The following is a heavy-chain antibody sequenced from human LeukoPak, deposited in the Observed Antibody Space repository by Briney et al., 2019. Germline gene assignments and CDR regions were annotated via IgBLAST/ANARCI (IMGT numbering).Heavy chain of an antibody. V-gene: IGHV4-4*07. CDR1: GGSISSYY. CDR3: ARAPYDFWSGYHTVKFDY. J-gene: IGHJ4*02. D-gene: IGHD3-3*01. Sequence: SETLSLTCTVSGGSISSYYWSWIRQPAGKGLEWIGRIYTSGSTNYNPSLKSRVTMSVDTSKNQFSLKLSSVTAADTAVYYCARAPYDFWSGYHTVKFDYWGQGTLVTVSS. CDR2: IYTSGST.